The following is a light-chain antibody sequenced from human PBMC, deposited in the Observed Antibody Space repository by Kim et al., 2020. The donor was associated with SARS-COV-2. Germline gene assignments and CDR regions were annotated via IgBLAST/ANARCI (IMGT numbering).Light chain of an antibody. V-gene: IGLV6-57*03. J-gene: IGLJ2*01. CDR1: SGNIANNY. CDR2: DDN. Sequence: NFMLTQPHSVSDSPGKTVSISCTRSSGNIANNYIQWYQQRPGSAPTTVIYDDNQRPSGVPDRFSGSIDISSKSASLTISGLKTEDEADYYCQSYDSTNVIFGGGTKLTVL. CDR3: QSYDSTNVI.